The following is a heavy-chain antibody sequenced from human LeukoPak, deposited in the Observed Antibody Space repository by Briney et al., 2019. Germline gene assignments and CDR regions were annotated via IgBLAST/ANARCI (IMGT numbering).Heavy chain of an antibody. CDR1: GYTFTSYG. D-gene: IGHD6-6*01. V-gene: IGHV1-18*01. J-gene: IGHJ4*02. Sequence: ASVKVSCKASGYTFTSYGISWVRQAPGQGLEWMGWISAYNGNTNYAQKLQGRVTMTTDTSTSTAYMELRSLRSDDTAVYYCAREALAARREVYFDYWGQGTLVTVSS. CDR3: AREALAARREVYFDY. CDR2: ISAYNGNT.